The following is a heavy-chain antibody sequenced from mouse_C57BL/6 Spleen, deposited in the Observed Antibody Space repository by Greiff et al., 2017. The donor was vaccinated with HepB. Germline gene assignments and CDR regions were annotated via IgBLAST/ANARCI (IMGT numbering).Heavy chain of an antibody. D-gene: IGHD3-2*02. CDR2: INPNNGGT. CDR1: GYTFTDYN. Sequence: EVQLQQSGPELVKPGASVKMSCKASGYTFTDYNMHWVKQSHGKSLEWIGYINPNNGGTSYNQKFKGKATLTVNKSSSTAYMELRSLTSEDSAVYYFAKYLRLRVLYYWGQGTTLTVSS. CDR3: AKYLRLRVLYY. J-gene: IGHJ2*01. V-gene: IGHV1-22*01.